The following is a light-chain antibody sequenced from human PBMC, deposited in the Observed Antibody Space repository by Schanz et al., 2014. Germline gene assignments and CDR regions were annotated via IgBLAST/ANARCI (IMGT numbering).Light chain of an antibody. Sequence: SVLTQPASVSGSPGQSITISCTGTSSDVGGYNYVSWYQHHPGKAPKLMIYDVSNRPSGVSDRFSGSKSGNTASLTISGLQAEDEADYYCSSYAGSNNVVFGGGTKLTVL. CDR1: SSDVGGYNY. CDR3: SSYAGSNNVV. CDR2: DVS. V-gene: IGLV2-14*03. J-gene: IGLJ2*01.